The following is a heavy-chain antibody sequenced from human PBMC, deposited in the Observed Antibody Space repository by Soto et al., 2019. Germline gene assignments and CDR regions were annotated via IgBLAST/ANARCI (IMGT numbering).Heavy chain of an antibody. CDR1: GGSISSYY. V-gene: IGHV4-59*01. J-gene: IGHJ5*02. Sequence: SETLSLTCTVSGGSISSYYWSWIRQPPGKGLEWIGYIYYSGSTNYNPSLKSRVTISVDTSKNQFSLKLSSVTAADTAVYYCARARGYCTNGVCFAFDPWGQGTLVTVSS. CDR2: IYYSGST. D-gene: IGHD2-8*01. CDR3: ARARGYCTNGVCFAFDP.